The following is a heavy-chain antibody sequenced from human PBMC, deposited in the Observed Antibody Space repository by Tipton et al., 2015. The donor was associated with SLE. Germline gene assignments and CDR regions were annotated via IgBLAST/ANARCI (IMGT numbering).Heavy chain of an antibody. J-gene: IGHJ4*02. V-gene: IGHV1-8*01. CDR3: AIVPILYSRDY. CDR2: MNPNSGNT. Sequence: QVQLVQSGAEVKKPWASVKVSCKASGYTFTSYDTNWVRQATGQGLEWMGWMNPNSGNTGYAQKFQDRVTMTRNTSISTAYMELGSLRAEDTAVYYWAIVPILYSRDYWGQGTLVTVSS. D-gene: IGHD2-8*01. CDR1: GYTFTSYD.